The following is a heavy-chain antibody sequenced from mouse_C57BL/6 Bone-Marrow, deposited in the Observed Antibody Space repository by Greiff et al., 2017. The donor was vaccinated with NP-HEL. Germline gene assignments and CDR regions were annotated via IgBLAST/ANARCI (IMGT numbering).Heavy chain of an antibody. D-gene: IGHD2-3*01. V-gene: IGHV5-6*01. CDR2: ISSGGSYS. J-gene: IGHJ4*01. CDR3: ARHLRGWLLRKYYAMDY. Sequence: EVHLVESGGDLVKPGGSLKLSCAASGFTFSSYGMSWVRQTPDKRLEWVATISSGGSYSYYPDSVKGRFTISRDNAKNTLYLQMSSLKSEDTAMYYCARHLRGWLLRKYYAMDYWGQGTSVTVSS. CDR1: GFTFSSYG.